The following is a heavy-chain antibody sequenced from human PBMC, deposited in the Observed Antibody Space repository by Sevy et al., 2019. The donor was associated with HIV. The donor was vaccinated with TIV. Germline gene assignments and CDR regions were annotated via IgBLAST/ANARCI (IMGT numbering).Heavy chain of an antibody. J-gene: IGHJ6*02. V-gene: IGHV3-21*01. Sequence: GGSLRLSCAASGFTFSSYSMNWVRQAPGKGLEWVSSISSSSSYIYYADSVKGRFTISRDNAKNSLYLQMNSLRAEDTAVYYCARDPKPTIFGVVYGMDVWGQGTTVTVSS. CDR3: ARDPKPTIFGVVYGMDV. CDR1: GFTFSSYS. CDR2: ISSSSSYI. D-gene: IGHD3-3*01.